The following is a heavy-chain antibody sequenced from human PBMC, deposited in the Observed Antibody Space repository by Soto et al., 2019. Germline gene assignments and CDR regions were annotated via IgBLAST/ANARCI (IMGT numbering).Heavy chain of an antibody. Sequence: SETLSLTCTVSGGSISSSSYYWGWIRQPPGKGLEWIGSIYYSGSTYYNPSLKSRVTISVDTSQNQFSLKLSPVTGADTAVYYCARRLAFYWYFDLWGRGTLVTVSS. CDR2: IYYSGST. V-gene: IGHV4-39*01. J-gene: IGHJ2*01. CDR1: GGSISSSSYY. CDR3: ARRLAFYWYFDL. D-gene: IGHD6-6*01.